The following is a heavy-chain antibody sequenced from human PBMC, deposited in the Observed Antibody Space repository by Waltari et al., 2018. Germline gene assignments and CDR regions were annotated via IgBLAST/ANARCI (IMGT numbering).Heavy chain of an antibody. Sequence: EVQLLDSGGGLVQTGGSRRLSCAASGFTFTMFAMGWVRQVPGRGLEWFAGISSRGFDTFYADSVKGRFTVSRDNSKNMLFLEMNNLRADDTGVYYCAKDLGSTSVPYYFDYWGQGTKVTVSS. D-gene: IGHD3-16*01. J-gene: IGHJ4*02. CDR3: AKDLGSTSVPYYFDY. V-gene: IGHV3-23*01. CDR1: GFTFTMFA. CDR2: ISSRGFDT.